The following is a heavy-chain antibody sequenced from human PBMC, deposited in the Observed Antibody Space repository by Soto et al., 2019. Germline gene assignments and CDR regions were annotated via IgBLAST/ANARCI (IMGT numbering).Heavy chain of an antibody. V-gene: IGHV3-30-3*01. CDR2: ISYDGNTQ. D-gene: IGHD3-9*01. CDR1: GFIFSGYA. Sequence: QVQLVESGRGVVQPGGSLRLCCAASGFIFSGYAMHWVRQAPGKGLEWVAVISYDGNTQYYADSVKGRFTVSRDNSNNILYVEMNSLRDEDTAMYYCAKERHAYEITFWGQGPLVTVSP. J-gene: IGHJ4*02. CDR3: AKERHAYEITF.